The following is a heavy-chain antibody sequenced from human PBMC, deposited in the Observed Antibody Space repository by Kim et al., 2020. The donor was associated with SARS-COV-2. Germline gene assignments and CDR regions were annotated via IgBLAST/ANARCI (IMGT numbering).Heavy chain of an antibody. CDR1: GFTFSSYA. CDR2: ISYDGSNK. J-gene: IGHJ4*02. D-gene: IGHD1-26*01. V-gene: IGHV3-30*04. Sequence: GGSLRLSCAASGFTFSSYAMHWVRQAPGKGLEWVVVISYDGSNKYYADSVKGRFTISRDNSKNTLYLQMNSLRAEDTAVYYCARGPNSGYFDYWGQGTLVTVSS. CDR3: ARGPNSGYFDY.